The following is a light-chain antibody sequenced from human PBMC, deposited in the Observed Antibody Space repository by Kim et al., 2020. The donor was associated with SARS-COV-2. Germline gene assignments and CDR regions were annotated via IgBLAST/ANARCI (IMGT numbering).Light chain of an antibody. CDR1: QGISNY. J-gene: IGKJ1*01. Sequence: ASVGDRVTITCRASQGISNYLAWYQQKPGKVPKLLIYAASALQSGVPSRFSGRGSGTDFTLTITRLQPEDVAVYYCQQCQGAPWTFGRGTKVEIK. CDR2: AAS. CDR3: QQCQGAPWT. V-gene: IGKV1-27*01.